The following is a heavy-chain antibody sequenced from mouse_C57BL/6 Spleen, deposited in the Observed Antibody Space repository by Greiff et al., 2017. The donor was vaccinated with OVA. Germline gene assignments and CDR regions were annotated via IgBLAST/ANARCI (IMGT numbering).Heavy chain of an antibody. CDR1: GYAFSSSW. CDR2: IYPGDGDT. CDR3: ARCYGSSCYAMDY. Sequence: QVQLKESGPELVKPGASVKLSCTASGYAFSSSWMNWVKQRPGKGLEWIGRIYPGDGDTNYNGKFKGKATLTADNSSSPAYMQLSSLTSEDSAVYFCARCYGSSCYAMDYWGQGTSVTVSS. V-gene: IGHV1-82*01. J-gene: IGHJ4*01. D-gene: IGHD1-1*01.